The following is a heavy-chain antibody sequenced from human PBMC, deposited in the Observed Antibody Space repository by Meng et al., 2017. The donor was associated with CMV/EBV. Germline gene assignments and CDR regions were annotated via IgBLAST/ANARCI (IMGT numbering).Heavy chain of an antibody. CDR3: ARGPILWFGESSSFDL. CDR2: IYHSGST. Sequence: GGCMGSSNWWSWVGQPRGKGLEWIGEIYHSGSTNYNPSLKSRVTISVDKSKNQFSLKLSSVTAADTAVYYCARGPILWFGESSSFDLWGRGTLVTVS. J-gene: IGHJ2*01. V-gene: IGHV4-4*02. CDR1: GGCMGSSNW. D-gene: IGHD3-10*01.